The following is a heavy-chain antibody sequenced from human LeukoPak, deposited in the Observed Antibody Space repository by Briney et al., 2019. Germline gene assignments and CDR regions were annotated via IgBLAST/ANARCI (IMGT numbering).Heavy chain of an antibody. Sequence: ASVKVSCKASGYTFIAYYMHWVRQAPGQGLEWMGWINPNSGGTNYAQKLQGRVTMTTDTSTSTAYMELRSLRSDDTAVYYCARGHYDFWSGYSHVFDYWGQGTLVTVSS. CDR2: INPNSGGT. V-gene: IGHV1-2*02. CDR3: ARGHYDFWSGYSHVFDY. J-gene: IGHJ4*02. CDR1: GYTFIAYY. D-gene: IGHD3-3*01.